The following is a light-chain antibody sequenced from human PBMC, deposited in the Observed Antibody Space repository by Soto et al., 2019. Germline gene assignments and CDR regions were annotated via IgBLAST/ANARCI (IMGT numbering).Light chain of an antibody. CDR2: EVS. CDR3: SSYAGSNNWV. V-gene: IGLV2-8*01. J-gene: IGLJ3*02. Sequence: QSVLTQPPSASGSPGQSVTISCTGTSSDVGGYNYVSWYQQYPGKAPKLMIHEVSKRPSGVPDRFSGSKSGNTASLTVSGLQAEDEADYYCSSYAGSNNWVFGGGTKLTVL. CDR1: SSDVGGYNY.